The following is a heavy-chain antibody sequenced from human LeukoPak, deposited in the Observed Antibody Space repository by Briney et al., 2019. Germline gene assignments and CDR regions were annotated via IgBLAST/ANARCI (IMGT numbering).Heavy chain of an antibody. Sequence: GASVKVSCKASGYTFTGYYMHWVRQAPGQGLEWMGWINPNSGGTNYAQKFQGRVTMTRDTSISTAYMELSRLRSDDTAVYYCARSRPMIYDFWSGHDYWGQGTLVTVSS. CDR2: INPNSGGT. CDR3: ARSRPMIYDFWSGHDY. D-gene: IGHD3-3*01. V-gene: IGHV1-2*02. J-gene: IGHJ4*02. CDR1: GYTFTGYY.